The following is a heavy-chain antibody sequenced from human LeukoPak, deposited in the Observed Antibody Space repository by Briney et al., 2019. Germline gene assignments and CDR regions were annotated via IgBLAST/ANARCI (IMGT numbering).Heavy chain of an antibody. D-gene: IGHD3-9*01. V-gene: IGHV4-4*09. CDR2: IYTSGST. CDR1: GGSISSYY. J-gene: IGHJ4*02. CDR3: ARHPVLRYLGT. Sequence: PSETLSLTCTVSGGSISSYYWSWIRQPPGKGLEWIGYIYTSGSTNYNPSLKSRVTISVDTSKNQFSLKLSSVTAADTAVYYCARHPVLRYLGTWGQGTLVTVSS.